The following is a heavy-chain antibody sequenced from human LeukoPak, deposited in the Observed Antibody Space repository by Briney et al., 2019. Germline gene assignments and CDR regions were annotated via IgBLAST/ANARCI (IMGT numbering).Heavy chain of an antibody. D-gene: IGHD6-19*01. Sequence: SQTLSLTCTVSGGSISSGDYYWSWIRQPPGKGLEWIGYIYYSGSTYYNPSLKSRVTISVDTSKNQFSLKLSSVTAADTAVYYCARHVYSSGWFADYWGQGTLVTVSS. J-gene: IGHJ4*02. V-gene: IGHV4-30-4*01. CDR1: GGSISSGDYY. CDR3: ARHVYSSGWFADY. CDR2: IYYSGST.